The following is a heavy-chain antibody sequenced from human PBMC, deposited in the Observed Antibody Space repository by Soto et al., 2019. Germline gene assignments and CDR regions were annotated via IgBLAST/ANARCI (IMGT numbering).Heavy chain of an antibody. Sequence: GGSLRLSCAASGLTFSSYAMSWVRQAPGKGLEWVSAISGSGGSTYYADSVKGRFTISRDNSKNTLYLQMNSLRAQDTAVYYFAKAWSYDILAGYYNALWVQGTLLTVSS. V-gene: IGHV3-23*01. CDR2: ISGSGGST. CDR3: AKAWSYDILAGYYNAL. J-gene: IGHJ4*02. CDR1: GLTFSSYA. D-gene: IGHD3-9*01.